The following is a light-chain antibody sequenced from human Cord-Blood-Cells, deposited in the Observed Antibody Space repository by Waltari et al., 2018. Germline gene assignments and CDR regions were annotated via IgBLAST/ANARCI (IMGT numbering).Light chain of an antibody. V-gene: IGLV2-14*01. CDR1: SSDVGGYNY. CDR2: EVS. Sequence: QSALTPPASVSGSPGQSITLSCTGTSSDVGGYNYVSWYQQHPGKAPKLMIYEVSNRPSGVSNRFSGSKSGNTASLTISGLQAEDEADYYCSSYTSSSTYVFGTGTKVTVL. CDR3: SSYTSSSTYV. J-gene: IGLJ1*01.